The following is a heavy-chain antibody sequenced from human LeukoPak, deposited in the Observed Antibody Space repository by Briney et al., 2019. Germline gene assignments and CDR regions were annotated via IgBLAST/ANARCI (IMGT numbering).Heavy chain of an antibody. D-gene: IGHD3-22*01. Sequence: PSETLSLTCTVSGGSISSSSYYWGWIRQPPGKGLEWIGSIYYSGSTYYNPSLKSRVTISVDTSKNQFSLKLSSVTAADTAVYYCARAEYYDSSGYWDYWGQGTLVTVSS. V-gene: IGHV4-39*07. CDR2: IYYSGST. CDR3: ARAEYYDSSGYWDY. J-gene: IGHJ4*02. CDR1: GGSISSSSYY.